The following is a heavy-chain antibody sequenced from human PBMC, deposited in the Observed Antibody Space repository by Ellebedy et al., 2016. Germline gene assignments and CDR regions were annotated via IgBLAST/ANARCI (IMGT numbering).Heavy chain of an antibody. CDR2: ISAYNGNT. V-gene: IGHV1-18*04. CDR1: GYTFSSYG. D-gene: IGHD2-21*02. Sequence: ASVKVSCKASGYTFSSYGISWVRQAPGQGLEWMGWISAYNGNTNYAQKLQGRVTMTRDTSTSTVYMELSSLRSEDTAVYYCASAGDDFDYWGQGTLVTVSS. CDR3: ASAGDDFDY. J-gene: IGHJ4*02.